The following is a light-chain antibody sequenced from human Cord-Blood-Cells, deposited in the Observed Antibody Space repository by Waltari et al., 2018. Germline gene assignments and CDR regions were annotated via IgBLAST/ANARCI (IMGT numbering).Light chain of an antibody. V-gene: IGKV1-12*01. CDR2: AAS. J-gene: IGKJ1*01. CDR1: QGISSW. Sequence: DIQMTHSPPPASAPVGDRVNTTCRASQGISSWLAWYQQKPGKAPKLLIYAASSLQSGVPSRFSGSGSGKDFTLTISSLQPEDFATYYCQQANSFPRTFGQGTKVEIK. CDR3: QQANSFPRT.